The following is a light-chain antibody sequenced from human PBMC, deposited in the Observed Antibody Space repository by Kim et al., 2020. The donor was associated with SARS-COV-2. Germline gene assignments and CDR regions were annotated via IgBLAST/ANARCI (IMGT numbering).Light chain of an antibody. V-gene: IGLV2-11*01. J-gene: IGLJ3*02. CDR2: DVS. CDR3: CSYAGTYTNWV. CDR1: SSDVGGYNY. Sequence: QSALTQPRSVSGSPGQSVTISCTGTSSDVGGYNYVSWYRQHPGKAPKLMIYDVSKRPSGVPDRFSGSKSGNTASLTISGLQAEDEADYYCCSYAGTYTNWVFGGGTQLTV.